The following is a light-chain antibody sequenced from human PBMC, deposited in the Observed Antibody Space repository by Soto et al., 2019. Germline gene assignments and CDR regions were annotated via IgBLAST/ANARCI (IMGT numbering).Light chain of an antibody. CDR3: QQRSNWPPVT. V-gene: IGKV3-11*01. CDR1: QSVGYH. CDR2: DAS. Sequence: EIVLTQSPATLSLSPGERATLSCRASQSVGYHLAWYQQKPGQAPRLLIYDASNRATGIPARFSGSGSGTDFTLAISSLEPEDFAVYYCQQRSNWPPVTFGGGTEVEIK. J-gene: IGKJ4*01.